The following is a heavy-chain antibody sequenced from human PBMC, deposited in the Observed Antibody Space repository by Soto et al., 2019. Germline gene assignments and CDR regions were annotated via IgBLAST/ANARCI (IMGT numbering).Heavy chain of an antibody. V-gene: IGHV3-73*02. CDR1: GFTFSGSA. CDR2: IRSKANSYAT. Sequence: EVQLVESGGGLVQPGGALKLSCAASGFTFSGSAMHWVRQASGKGLEWVGRIRSKANSYATAYAASVKGRFTISRDDSKITAYLQMNSMKTEDTAVYYCTRLMVLQQRDEGIDYWGQGTLVTVSS. J-gene: IGHJ4*02. CDR3: TRLMVLQQRDEGIDY. D-gene: IGHD6-13*01.